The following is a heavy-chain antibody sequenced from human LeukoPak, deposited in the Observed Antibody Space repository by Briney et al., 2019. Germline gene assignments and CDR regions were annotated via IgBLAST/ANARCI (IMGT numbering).Heavy chain of an antibody. J-gene: IGHJ6*02. D-gene: IGHD1-26*01. CDR3: ARASYSGSYFESHGMDV. CDR2: IYYSGST. Sequence: SETLSLTCTVSGVSISSYYWSWIRQPPGKGLEWIGYIYYSGSTNYNPSLKSRVTISVDTSKNQFSLKLISVTAADTAVYYCARASYSGSYFESHGMDVWGQGTTVTVSS. CDR1: GVSISSYY. V-gene: IGHV4-59*01.